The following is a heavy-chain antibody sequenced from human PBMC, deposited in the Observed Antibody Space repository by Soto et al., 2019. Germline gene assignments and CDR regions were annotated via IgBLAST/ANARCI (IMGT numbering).Heavy chain of an antibody. Sequence: GGSLRLSCAASGFTFSSYSMNWVRQAPGKGLEWVSSISSSSSYIYYGDSMKGRFAISRDNAKNSLYLQMNSLRAEDTAVYYCARESCSGGSCYSYYYYCGMDVWGQGTTVTVSS. CDR2: ISSSSSYI. CDR3: ARESCSGGSCYSYYYYCGMDV. D-gene: IGHD2-15*01. CDR1: GFTFSSYS. J-gene: IGHJ6*02. V-gene: IGHV3-21*01.